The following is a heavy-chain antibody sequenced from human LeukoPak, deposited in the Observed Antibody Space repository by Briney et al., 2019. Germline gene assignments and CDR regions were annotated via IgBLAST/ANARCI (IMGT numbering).Heavy chain of an antibody. J-gene: IGHJ4*02. V-gene: IGHV4-4*02. CDR1: GDSISSSDW. D-gene: IGHD1-14*01. CDR3: AREILGGFNPGAY. Sequence: SGTLSLTCAVSGDSISSSDWWSWVRQPPGKGLEWIGEVYHSGDTNYNPSLKSRVTMSVDKSRNQFSLRLRFVTAADTAVYYCAREILGGFNPGAYWGQGILVTVSS. CDR2: VYHSGDT.